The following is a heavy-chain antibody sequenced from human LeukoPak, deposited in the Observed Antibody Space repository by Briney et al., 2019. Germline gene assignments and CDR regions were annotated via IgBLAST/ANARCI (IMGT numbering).Heavy chain of an antibody. D-gene: IGHD6-6*01. V-gene: IGHV1-46*01. CDR3: ARSSIAALFNYYYYYMDV. CDR2: INPSGGST. Sequence: GASVKVSCKASGYTFTSYYMHWVRQAPGQGLEWMGIINPSGGSTSYAQKFQGRVTMTRDMSTSTVYMELSSLRSEDTAVYYCARSSIAALFNYYYYYMDVWGKGTTVTVSS. CDR1: GYTFTSYY. J-gene: IGHJ6*03.